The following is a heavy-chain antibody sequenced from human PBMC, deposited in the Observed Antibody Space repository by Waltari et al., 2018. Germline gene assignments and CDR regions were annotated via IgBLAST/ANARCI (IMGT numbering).Heavy chain of an antibody. V-gene: IGHV3-23*01. CDR2: VSDSGVIT. CDR3: ARHLYSIDYLELAK. D-gene: IGHD3-22*01. CDR1: GFNFISYA. J-gene: IGHJ4*02. Sequence: DEHLLESGGGLAQPGGSLRLSCAASGFNFISYAMSWVRQAPGKGLEWVSCVSDSGVITKYADSVKGRFTVSRDNSKNTVFLHLNSLRAEDTAFYYCARHLYSIDYLELAKWGQGTLVTVSS.